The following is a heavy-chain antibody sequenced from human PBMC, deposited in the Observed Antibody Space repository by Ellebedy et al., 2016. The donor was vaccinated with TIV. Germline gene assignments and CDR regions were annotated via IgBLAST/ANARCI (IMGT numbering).Heavy chain of an antibody. CDR3: ARGSDRSKVGF. CDR2: ISQNEGT. V-gene: IGHV4-34*01. J-gene: IGHJ4*02. Sequence: SETLSLTCAVYGGSFSGYYWSWIRQPPGKGLEWIGEISQNEGTNYNPSLKSRVTMSVDTSKNQFSLTLSSVTAADTAVYYCARGSDRSKVGFWGQGTLVTVSS. D-gene: IGHD3-16*01. CDR1: GGSFSGYY.